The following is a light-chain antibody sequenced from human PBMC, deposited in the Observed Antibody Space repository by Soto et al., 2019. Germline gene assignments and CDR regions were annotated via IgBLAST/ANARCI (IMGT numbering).Light chain of an antibody. J-gene: IGKJ1*01. CDR2: GAS. Sequence: EVVMTQSPATLSVSPGERVTLSCRASQSINARLAWYQQKPGQAPRLLIHGASTRATGIPARFSGSGFGTEVILTISSLRSEDFAVYYCHQYNHWLWTFGQGTKVEIQ. CDR3: HQYNHWLWT. V-gene: IGKV3-15*01. CDR1: QSINAR.